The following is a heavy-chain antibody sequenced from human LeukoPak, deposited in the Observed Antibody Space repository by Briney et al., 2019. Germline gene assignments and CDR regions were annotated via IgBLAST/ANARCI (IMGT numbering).Heavy chain of an antibody. Sequence: SVTVSCTASGGTFTSYAISWVRQAPGQGLEWMGRIIPILGIANYAQKFQGRVTITADKSTSTAYMELSSLRSEDTAVYYCARDQGYCSGGSCYYYYGMDVWGQGTTVTVSS. V-gene: IGHV1-69*04. CDR3: ARDQGYCSGGSCYYYYGMDV. CDR2: IIPILGIA. D-gene: IGHD2-15*01. J-gene: IGHJ6*02. CDR1: GGTFTSYA.